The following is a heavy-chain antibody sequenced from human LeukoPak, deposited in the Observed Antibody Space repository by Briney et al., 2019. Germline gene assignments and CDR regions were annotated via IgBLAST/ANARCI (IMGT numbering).Heavy chain of an antibody. V-gene: IGHV3-13*01. CDR1: GFTFSSYD. CDR3: VRDRLPYCSSTSCSGEGMDV. Sequence: PGGSLRLSCAASGFTFSSYDMHWVRQATGKGLERVSAIGAAGDTFYPGSVKGRFTISRENAKNSLYLQLNSLRAEDTAVYYCVRDRLPYCSSTSCSGEGMDVWGQGTTVTVSS. CDR2: IGAAGDT. D-gene: IGHD2-2*01. J-gene: IGHJ6*02.